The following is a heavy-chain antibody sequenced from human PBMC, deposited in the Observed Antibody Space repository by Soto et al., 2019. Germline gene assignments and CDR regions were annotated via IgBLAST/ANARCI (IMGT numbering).Heavy chain of an antibody. CDR1: GYTFPSYG. CDR3: ARDPPSYGDYVRYFQH. CDR2: ISAYNGNT. D-gene: IGHD4-17*01. J-gene: IGHJ1*01. Sequence: ASVKVSCKASGYTFPSYGISWVRQAPGQGLEWMGWISAYNGNTNYAQKLQGRVTMTTDTSTSTAYMELRSLRSDDTAVYYCARDPPSYGDYVRYFQHWGQGTLVTVSS. V-gene: IGHV1-18*01.